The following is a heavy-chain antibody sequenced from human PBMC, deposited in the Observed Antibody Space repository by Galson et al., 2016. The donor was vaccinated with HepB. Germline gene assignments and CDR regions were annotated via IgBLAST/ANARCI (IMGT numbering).Heavy chain of an antibody. CDR1: GFTFSTYW. Sequence: SLRLSCAASGFTFSTYWMTWVRQAPGGGLEWVANLNQDGSKKYYVDSVKGRFTISRDNAKNSLYLQMNSLRAEDTAVYYCARDNYGDYLWDYWGQGTLVAVSS. V-gene: IGHV3-7*04. CDR2: LNQDGSKK. J-gene: IGHJ4*02. CDR3: ARDNYGDYLWDY. D-gene: IGHD4-17*01.